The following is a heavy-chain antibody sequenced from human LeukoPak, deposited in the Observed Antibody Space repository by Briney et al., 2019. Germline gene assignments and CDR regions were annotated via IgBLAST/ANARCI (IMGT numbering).Heavy chain of an antibody. CDR2: IYHSGST. J-gene: IGHJ4*02. Sequence: SETLSLTCTVSGYSISSGYYWGWIRQPPGKGLEWIGSIYHSGSTYYNPSLKSRVAISVDTSKNQFSLRLSSVTAADTAVYYCARSEGYSSSWFDYWGQGTLVTVSS. D-gene: IGHD6-13*01. CDR3: ARSEGYSSSWFDY. V-gene: IGHV4-38-2*02. CDR1: GYSISSGYY.